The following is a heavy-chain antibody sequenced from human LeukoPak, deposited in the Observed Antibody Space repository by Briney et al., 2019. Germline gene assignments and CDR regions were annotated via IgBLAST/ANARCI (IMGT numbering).Heavy chain of an antibody. V-gene: IGHV3-48*01. Sequence: GGSLRLSCAASGFTFSSYCMNWVRQAPWKGLEWVSYISSSSSTIYYADSVKGRFTISRDNAKNSLYLQMNSLRAEDTAVYYCARVSITGYYYYMDVWGKGTTVTVSS. CDR2: ISSSSSTI. CDR3: ARVSITGYYYYMDV. J-gene: IGHJ6*03. D-gene: IGHD5-24*01. CDR1: GFTFSSYC.